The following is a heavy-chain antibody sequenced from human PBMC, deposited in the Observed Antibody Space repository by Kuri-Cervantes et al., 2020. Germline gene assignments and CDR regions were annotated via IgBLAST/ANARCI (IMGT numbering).Heavy chain of an antibody. V-gene: IGHV4-4*07. CDR3: ARGNYCSGGSCYYFDY. D-gene: IGHD2-15*01. CDR2: IYTSGST. J-gene: IGHJ4*02. Sequence: SETLSLTCTVSGGSISSYYWSWIRQPAGKGLEWIGRIYTSGSTNYNPSLKSRVTISVDTSKNQFSLKLSSVTAADTAVYYCARGNYCSGGSCYYFDYWGQGTLVTVSS. CDR1: GGSISSYY.